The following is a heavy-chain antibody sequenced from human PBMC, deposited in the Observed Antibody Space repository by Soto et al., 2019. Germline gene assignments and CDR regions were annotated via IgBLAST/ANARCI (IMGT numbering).Heavy chain of an antibody. CDR2: IWYDGSNK. D-gene: IGHD3-3*01. Sequence: PGGSLRLSCAASGFTFSSYGMHWVRQAPGKGLEWVAVIWYDGSNKYYADSVKGRFTISRDNSKNTLYLQMNSLRAKDTAVYYCARDRLRFLADYYYYGMDVWGQGTTVTVSS. CDR3: ARDRLRFLADYYYYGMDV. CDR1: GFTFSSYG. V-gene: IGHV3-33*01. J-gene: IGHJ6*02.